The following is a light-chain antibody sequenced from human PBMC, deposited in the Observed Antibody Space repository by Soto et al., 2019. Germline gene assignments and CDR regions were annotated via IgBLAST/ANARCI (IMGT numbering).Light chain of an antibody. CDR1: QSIFYRSNNKNH. V-gene: IGKV4-1*01. CDR3: QQYYSTPT. J-gene: IGKJ1*01. CDR2: WAS. Sequence: DIVMTQSPDSLAVSLGERATINCKSSQSIFYRSNNKNHLAWYQQKAGQPPNLLIYWASSREPGVPGRFSGSECGTDFTLTISSLEAENVSVYYCQQYYSTPTFGQGTKVEIK.